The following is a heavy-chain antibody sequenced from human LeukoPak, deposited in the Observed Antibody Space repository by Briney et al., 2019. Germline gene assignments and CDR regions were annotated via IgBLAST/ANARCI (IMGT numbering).Heavy chain of an antibody. CDR1: GYTFTSYA. D-gene: IGHD6-19*01. J-gene: IGHJ3*02. CDR3: ARARSGWPHDAFDI. Sequence: GASVKVSCKASGYTFTSYAINWVRQAPGQGLEWMGWINTNTGNPTYAQGFIGRFVFSLGTSVSTAYLQISSLKAEDTAVYYCARARSGWPHDAFDIWGQGTMVTVSS. CDR2: INTNTGNP. V-gene: IGHV7-4-1*02.